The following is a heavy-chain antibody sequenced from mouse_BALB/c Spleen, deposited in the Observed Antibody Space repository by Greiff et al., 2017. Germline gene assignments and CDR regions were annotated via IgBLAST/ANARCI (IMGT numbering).Heavy chain of an antibody. J-gene: IGHJ3*01. CDR1: GYTFTSYT. CDR2: INPSSGYT. V-gene: IGHV1-4*02. Sequence: VQGVESAAELARPGASVKMSCKASGYTFTSYTMHWVKQRPGQGLEWIGYINPSSGYTEYNQKFKDKTTLTADKSSSTAYMQLSSVTSEDSAVYYCARWDGPFAYWGQGTLVTVSA. D-gene: IGHD4-1*01. CDR3: ARWDGPFAY.